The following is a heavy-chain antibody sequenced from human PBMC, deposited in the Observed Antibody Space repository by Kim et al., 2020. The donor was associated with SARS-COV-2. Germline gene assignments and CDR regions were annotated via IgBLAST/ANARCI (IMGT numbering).Heavy chain of an antibody. CDR1: GFTFSSYS. D-gene: IGHD6-13*01. V-gene: IGHV3-21*01. CDR3: ARKKDSSSWYRNYYYGMDV. CDR2: ISSSSSYI. Sequence: GGSLRLSCAASGFTFSSYSMNWVRQAPGKGLEWVSSISSSSSYIYYADSVKGQFTISRDNAKNSLYLQMNSLRAEDTAVYYCARKKDSSSWYRNYYYGMDVWGQGTTVTVSS. J-gene: IGHJ6*02.